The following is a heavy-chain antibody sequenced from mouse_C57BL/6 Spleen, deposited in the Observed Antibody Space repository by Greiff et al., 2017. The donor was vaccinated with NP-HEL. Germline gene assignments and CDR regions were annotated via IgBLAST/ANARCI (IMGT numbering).Heavy chain of an antibody. CDR3: ARRVYYYGSSYFDY. Sequence: EVKLMESGGGLVKPGGSLKLSCAASGFTFSDYGMHWVRQAPEKGLEWVAYISSGSSTIYYAETVKGRFTISRDNATNTLFMQMTSLKTEDTAMYYGARRVYYYGSSYFDYWGQGTTLTVSS. CDR2: ISSGSSTI. CDR1: GFTFSDYG. D-gene: IGHD1-1*01. V-gene: IGHV5-17*01. J-gene: IGHJ2*01.